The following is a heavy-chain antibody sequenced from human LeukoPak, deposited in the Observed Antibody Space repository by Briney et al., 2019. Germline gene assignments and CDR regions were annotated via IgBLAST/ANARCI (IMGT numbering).Heavy chain of an antibody. CDR2: IYSGGNT. J-gene: IGHJ4*02. CDR1: GFTVSSNY. D-gene: IGHD3-10*01. Sequence: PGGSLRLSCAASGFTVSSNYMSWVRQAPGKGLEWVSVIYSGGNTKYADSVKGRLTISRDNSKNTLYLQMNSLRAEDTAVYFCARGAITMVRGWEFDYWGQGTLVTVSS. V-gene: IGHV3-66*01. CDR3: ARGAITMVRGWEFDY.